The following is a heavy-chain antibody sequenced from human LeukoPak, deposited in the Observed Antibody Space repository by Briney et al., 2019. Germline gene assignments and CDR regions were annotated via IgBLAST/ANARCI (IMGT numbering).Heavy chain of an antibody. Sequence: GGSLRLSCAASGFTFSSYGMHWVRQAPGKGLEWVAMTSFDGSYKNYADYVKGRFTISRDNSKNRLYLQMNSLRAEDTAVYYCAKEFSGYLASFEYWGQGTLVTVSS. J-gene: IGHJ4*02. D-gene: IGHD3-22*01. CDR3: AKEFSGYLASFEY. V-gene: IGHV3-30*18. CDR1: GFTFSSYG. CDR2: TSFDGSYK.